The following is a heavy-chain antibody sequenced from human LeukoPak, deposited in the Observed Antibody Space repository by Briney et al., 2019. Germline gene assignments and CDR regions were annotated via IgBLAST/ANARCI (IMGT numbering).Heavy chain of an antibody. CDR2: ISGSGGST. Sequence: AGGSLRLSCAASGFTFSSYAMSWVRQAPGKGLEWVSAISGSGGSTYYADSVTGRFTISRDNSENTLYLQMNSLRAEDTAVYYCAKAPELWLPFDSWGQGTLVTVSS. CDR1: GFTFSSYA. V-gene: IGHV3-23*01. CDR3: AKAPELWLPFDS. J-gene: IGHJ4*02. D-gene: IGHD5-18*01.